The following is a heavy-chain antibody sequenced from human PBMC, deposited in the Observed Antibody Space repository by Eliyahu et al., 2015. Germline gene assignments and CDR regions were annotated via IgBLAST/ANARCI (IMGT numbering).Heavy chain of an antibody. CDR3: ARHEGIAAADPFNYFDY. D-gene: IGHD6-13*01. J-gene: IGHJ4*02. V-gene: IGHV4-39*01. Sequence: QLQLQESGPGLVKPSETLSLTCTXSXGSIXSSSYYWGWIRQPPGKGLEWIGSIYYSGSTYYNPSLKSRVTISVDTSKNQFSLKLSSVTAADTAVYYCARHEGIAAADPFNYFDYWGQGTLVTVSS. CDR2: IYYSGST. CDR1: XGSIXSSSYY.